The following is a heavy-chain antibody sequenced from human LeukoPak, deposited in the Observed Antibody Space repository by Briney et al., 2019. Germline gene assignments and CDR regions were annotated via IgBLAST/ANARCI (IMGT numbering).Heavy chain of an antibody. V-gene: IGHV4-39*07. J-gene: IGHJ6*02. CDR3: ATYLAYCGGDCYTPPSYGMDV. CDR2: IYYSGST. CDR1: GGSISSSSYY. Sequence: PSETLSLTCTVSGGSISSSSYYWGWIRQPPGKGLEWIGSIYYSGSTYYNPSLKSRVTISVDTSKNQFSLKLSSVTAADTAVYYCATYLAYCGGDCYTPPSYGMDVWGQGTTVTVSS. D-gene: IGHD2-21*02.